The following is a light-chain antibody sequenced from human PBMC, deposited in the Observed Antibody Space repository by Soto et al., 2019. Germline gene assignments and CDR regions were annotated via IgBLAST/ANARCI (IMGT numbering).Light chain of an antibody. Sequence: QSVLTQPASVSGSPGQSITISCTGTSSDVGGYNYVSWYQQHPGKAPKLMIYEVSNRPSGVSNRFSGSKSCNTASLTISGLQAEDEADYYCSSYTSSSTHNYVFGTGTKLTVL. CDR2: EVS. V-gene: IGLV2-14*01. CDR1: SSDVGGYNY. CDR3: SSYTSSSTHNYV. J-gene: IGLJ1*01.